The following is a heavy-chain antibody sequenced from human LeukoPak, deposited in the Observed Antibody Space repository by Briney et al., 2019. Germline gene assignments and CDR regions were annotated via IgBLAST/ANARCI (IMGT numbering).Heavy chain of an antibody. CDR2: IHSSGNT. J-gene: IGHJ4*02. CDR3: VRGMWTSSWYH. D-gene: IGHD6-13*01. Sequence: SQTLSLTCTVSGCSLSSCDYYGVWIRQPPGKGLEWIGYIHSSGNTYYNPSLKSRLTISADTSKNEFSLRLISVTAADTAVYYCVRGMWTSSWYHWGQGTLVTVSS. CDR1: GCSLSSCDYY. V-gene: IGHV4-30-4*08.